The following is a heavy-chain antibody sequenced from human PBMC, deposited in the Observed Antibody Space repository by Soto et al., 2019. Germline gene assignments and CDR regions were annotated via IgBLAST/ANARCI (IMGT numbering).Heavy chain of an antibody. CDR2: IYYSGST. CDR1: GGSISSSSYY. Sequence: QLQLQESGPGLVKPSETLSLTCTVSGGSISSSSYYWGWIRQPPGKGLEWIGSIYYSGSTYYNPSLKSRVTISVDTSKNQFSLKLSSVTAADTAVYYCARNSEQWRVEYGYWGQGTLVTVSS. J-gene: IGHJ4*02. V-gene: IGHV4-39*01. D-gene: IGHD6-19*01. CDR3: ARNSEQWRVEYGY.